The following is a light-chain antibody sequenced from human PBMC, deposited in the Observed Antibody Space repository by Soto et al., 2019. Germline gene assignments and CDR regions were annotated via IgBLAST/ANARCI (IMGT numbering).Light chain of an antibody. CDR3: QQYGSSPQT. V-gene: IGKV3-20*01. J-gene: IGKJ1*01. CDR2: AAS. Sequence: EIVLTQSPGTLSLSPGERATLSCRASQSVSSSYLAWYQQKPGQAPRLLIYAASSRATGLPDRFSGSGSGTDFTLTISRLEPEDFAVYYCQQYGSSPQTFGQGTKVEIK. CDR1: QSVSSSY.